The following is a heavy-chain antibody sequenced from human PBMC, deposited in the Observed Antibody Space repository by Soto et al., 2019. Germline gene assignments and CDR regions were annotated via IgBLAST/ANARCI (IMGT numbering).Heavy chain of an antibody. CDR3: AKSSTTIFGVDYYYYGMDV. D-gene: IGHD3-3*01. J-gene: IGHJ6*02. CDR2: TSYDGSNK. V-gene: IGHV3-30*18. Sequence: HPGGSLRLSCAASGFTFSSYGMHWVRQAPGKGLEWVAVTSYDGSNKYYVDSVKGRFTISRDNSKNTLHLQMNSLRAEDTAVYYCAKSSTTIFGVDYYYYGMDVWGQGTTVTV. CDR1: GFTFSSYG.